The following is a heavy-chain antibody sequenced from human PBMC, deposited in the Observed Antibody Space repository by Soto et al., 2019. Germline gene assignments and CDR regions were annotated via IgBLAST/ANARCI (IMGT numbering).Heavy chain of an antibody. CDR3: ARDLSPGGWYKFDY. D-gene: IGHD6-19*01. Sequence: HSCTEYRTSGGDGVSISVYDLSWKRKPPGKGLEWIGEINHSGRSSYNPSLRSRVTISVDKSKNQFSLKLTSVTAADTAVYYCARDLSPGGWYKFDYWGQGTLVTVSS. J-gene: IGHJ4*02. V-gene: IGHV4-34*01. CDR2: INHSGRS. CDR1: GVSISVYD.